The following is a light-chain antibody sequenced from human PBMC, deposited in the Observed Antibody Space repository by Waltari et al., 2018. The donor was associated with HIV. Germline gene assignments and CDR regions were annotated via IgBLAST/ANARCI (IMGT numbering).Light chain of an antibody. CDR2: QDT. J-gene: IGLJ3*02. V-gene: IGLV3-1*01. CDR3: QAWDSITGV. Sequence: SFQLPPPPSVPVSHGQPASITCSGAKYGDKYASWSQQKPGQSPVLVIYQDTKRPSGIPERFYGSNAGNTVTLTIGGTQALDEADYYCQAWDSITGVFGGGTKLTVL. CDR1: KYGDKY.